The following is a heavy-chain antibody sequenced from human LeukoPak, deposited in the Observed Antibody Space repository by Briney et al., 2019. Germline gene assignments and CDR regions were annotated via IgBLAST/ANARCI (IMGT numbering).Heavy chain of an antibody. CDR1: GYTLTELS. J-gene: IGHJ5*02. Sequence: ASVKVSCKVSGYTLTELSMHWVRQAPGKGLEWMGGFDPEDGETIYAQKLQGRVTMTTDTSTSTAYMELRSLRSDDTAVYYCARDAIVRNDFWSGYYLDRGKPGGLNWFDPWGQGTLVTVSS. CDR2: FDPEDGET. V-gene: IGHV1-24*01. CDR3: ARDAIVRNDFWSGYYLDRGKPGGLNWFDP. D-gene: IGHD3-3*01.